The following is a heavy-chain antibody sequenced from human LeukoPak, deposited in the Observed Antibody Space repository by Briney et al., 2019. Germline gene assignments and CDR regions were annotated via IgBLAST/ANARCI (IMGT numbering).Heavy chain of an antibody. CDR2: ISGDGSST. J-gene: IGHJ4*02. CDR1: GFTSSSYW. D-gene: IGHD3-10*01. V-gene: IGHV3-74*01. CDR3: ARDQNYYGSGSYDY. Sequence: GGSLRLSCAASGFTSSSYWMHWARRAPGKGLVWVSRISGDGSSTKYADSVKGRFTISRDNAKNTLYLQMNSLRAEDTAVYYCARDQNYYGSGSYDYWGQGTLVTVSS.